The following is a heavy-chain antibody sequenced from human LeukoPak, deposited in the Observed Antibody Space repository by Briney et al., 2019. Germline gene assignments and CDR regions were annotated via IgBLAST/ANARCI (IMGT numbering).Heavy chain of an antibody. D-gene: IGHD2/OR15-2a*01. CDR2: IYYSGSS. V-gene: IGHV4-39*01. J-gene: IGHJ4*02. CDR1: GGSISSSSYF. CDR3: TRLEGDFSPAH. Sequence: SSETLSLTCTVSGGSISSSSYFWGWIRQPPEKGLEWIGSIYYSGSSYYNPSLKSRVTISVDTSKNQFSLRLNSVTAADTAVYYCTRLEGDFSPAHWGQGTVVTVSS.